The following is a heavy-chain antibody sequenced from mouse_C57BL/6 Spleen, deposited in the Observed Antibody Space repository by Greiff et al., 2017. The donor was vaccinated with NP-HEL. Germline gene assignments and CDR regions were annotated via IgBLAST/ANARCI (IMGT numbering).Heavy chain of an antibody. D-gene: IGHD1-1*01. CDR1: GYTFTSYW. CDR2: IDPNSGGT. Sequence: QVQLKQSGAELVKPGASVKLSCKASGYTFTSYWMHWVKQRPGRGLEWIGRIDPNSGGTKYNEKFKSKATLTVDKPSSTAYMQLSSLTSEDSAVYYCARPIGSSYGYFDVWGTGTTGTVSS. V-gene: IGHV1-72*01. J-gene: IGHJ1*03. CDR3: ARPIGSSYGYFDV.